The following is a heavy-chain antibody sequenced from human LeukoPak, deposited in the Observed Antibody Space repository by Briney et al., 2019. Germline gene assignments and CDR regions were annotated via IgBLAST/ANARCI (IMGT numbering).Heavy chain of an antibody. CDR2: ISKDAAFM. V-gene: IGHV3-30*04. J-gene: IGHJ4*02. CDR1: GFIFIDYD. Sequence: PGGSLRLSCAASGFIFIDYDFHWVRQAPGKGLEWLAYISKDAAFMFYADSVRGRFTVSRDNSKRTVYLQLNSLRAEDTALYYCARDLMWLVDYWGLGTLVTVSS. D-gene: IGHD6-19*01. CDR3: ARDLMWLVDY.